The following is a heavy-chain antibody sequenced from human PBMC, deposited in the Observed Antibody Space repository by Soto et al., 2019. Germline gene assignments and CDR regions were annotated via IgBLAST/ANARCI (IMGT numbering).Heavy chain of an antibody. Sequence: QVQLVQSGAEVKKPGSSVKVSCKASGGTFSSYAISWVRQAPGQGLEWMGGIIPIFGTANYAQKFQGRVTITADEYTSTSAKELSSLRSEDTAVYYCARDRGYCSSTSCYRAAFDIWGQGTMVTVSS. J-gene: IGHJ3*02. D-gene: IGHD2-2*01. CDR2: IIPIFGTA. CDR1: GGTFSSYA. CDR3: ARDRGYCSSTSCYRAAFDI. V-gene: IGHV1-69*01.